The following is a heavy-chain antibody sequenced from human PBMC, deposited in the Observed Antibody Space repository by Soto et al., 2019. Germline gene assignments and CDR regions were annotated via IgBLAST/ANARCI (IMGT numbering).Heavy chain of an antibody. J-gene: IGHJ5*02. CDR2: INHSGST. CDR1: GGSFSGYY. V-gene: IGHV4-34*01. CDR3: ARDRGVLLWFGDLGWFDP. Sequence: QVQLQQWGAGLLKPSETLSLTCAVYGGSFSGYYWSWIRQPPGKGLEWIGEINHSGSTNYNPSLKRRATMAVDTAKNQFSLKLSSVTDADTAVYYCARDRGVLLWFGDLGWFDPWGQGTLVTVSS. D-gene: IGHD3-10*01.